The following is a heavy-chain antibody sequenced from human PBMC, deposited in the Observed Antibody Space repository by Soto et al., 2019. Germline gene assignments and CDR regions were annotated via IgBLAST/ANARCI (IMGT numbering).Heavy chain of an antibody. CDR1: GFTFSSYG. CDR3: ARDAQLYYGMYV. D-gene: IGHD2-2*01. V-gene: IGHV3-33*01. CDR2: IWYDGSNK. J-gene: IGHJ6*02. Sequence: XGSLRLSCAASGFTFSSYGMHWVRQAPGKGLEWVAVIWYDGSNKYYADSVKGRFTISRDNSKNTLYLQMNSLRAEDTAVYYCARDAQLYYGMYVWGQVTTVTVSS.